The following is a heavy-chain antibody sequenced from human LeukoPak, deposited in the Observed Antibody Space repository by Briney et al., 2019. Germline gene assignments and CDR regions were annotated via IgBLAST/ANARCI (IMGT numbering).Heavy chain of an antibody. D-gene: IGHD1-14*01. CDR2: IIPIFGTA. Sequence: SVKVSCKASGGTFSSYAISWVRQAPGQGLEWMGRIIPIFGTANYAQKFQGRVTITTDESTSTAYMELSSLRSEDTAVYYCADSSGGEYYFDYWGQGTLVTVSS. CDR3: ADSSGGEYYFDY. J-gene: IGHJ4*02. V-gene: IGHV1-69*05. CDR1: GGTFSSYA.